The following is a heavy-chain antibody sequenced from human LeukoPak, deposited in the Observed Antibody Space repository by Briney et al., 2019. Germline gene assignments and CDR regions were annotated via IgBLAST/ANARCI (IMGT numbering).Heavy chain of an antibody. D-gene: IGHD3-22*01. CDR3: ASAMIVVRGAFDY. J-gene: IGHJ4*02. CDR2: ISGSGGST. CDR1: GFTFSSYA. V-gene: IGHV3-23*01. Sequence: PGGSLRLSCAASGFTFSSYAMSWVRQAPGKGLEWVSAISGSGGSTYYADSVKGRFTISRDNSKNTLYLQMNSLRAEDTAVYYCASAMIVVRGAFDYWGQGTLVTVSS.